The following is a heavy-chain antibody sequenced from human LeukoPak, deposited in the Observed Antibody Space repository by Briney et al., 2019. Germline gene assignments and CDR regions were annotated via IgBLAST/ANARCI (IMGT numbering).Heavy chain of an antibody. V-gene: IGHV4-59*01. D-gene: IGHD6-13*01. CDR1: GFTFSSYA. CDR2: IYYSGSS. CDR3: ARGWPSFDY. J-gene: IGHJ4*02. Sequence: GSLRLSCAGSGFTFSSYAMNWVRQPPGKGLEWIGHIYYSGSSNYNPSLKSRVTISVDTSKNQFSLKLSSVTAADTAVYYCARGWPSFDYWGQGTLVTVSS.